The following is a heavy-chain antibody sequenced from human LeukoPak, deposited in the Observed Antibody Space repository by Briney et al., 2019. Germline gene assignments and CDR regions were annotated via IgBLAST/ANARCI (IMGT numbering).Heavy chain of an antibody. Sequence: SETLSLTRTVSGDSIRSYYWSWIRQPPGKGLEWIGYVFSTGSTSYNPSLKSRVTMSVDTSKNQFSLKLSSVTAADTAVYYCARGGGGSGYWYYWGQGTLVTVSS. J-gene: IGHJ4*02. V-gene: IGHV4-59*01. CDR2: VFSTGST. CDR1: GDSIRSYY. CDR3: ARGGGGSGYWYY. D-gene: IGHD3-22*01.